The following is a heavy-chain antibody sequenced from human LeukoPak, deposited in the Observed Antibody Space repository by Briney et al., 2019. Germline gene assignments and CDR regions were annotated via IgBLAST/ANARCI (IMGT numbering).Heavy chain of an antibody. CDR3: AKFDSSGYPRAPLGY. CDR1: GFTFSSYA. CDR2: ISGSGGST. Sequence: GGSLRLSCAASGFTFSSYAMSWVRQAPGKGLEWVSAISGSGGSTSYADSVKGRFTISRDNSKNTLYLQMNSLGAEDTAVYYCAKFDSSGYPRAPLGYWGQGTLVTVSS. D-gene: IGHD3-22*01. J-gene: IGHJ4*02. V-gene: IGHV3-23*01.